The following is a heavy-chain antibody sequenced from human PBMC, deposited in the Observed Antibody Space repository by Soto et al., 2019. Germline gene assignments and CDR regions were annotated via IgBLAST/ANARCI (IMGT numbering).Heavy chain of an antibody. CDR2: IKSKTDGGTT. CDR1: GFTFSNAW. Sequence: GGSLRLSCAASGFTFSNAWMNWVRQAPGKGLEWVGRIKSKTDGGTTDYAAPVKGRFTISRDDSKNTLYLQMNSLKTEDTAVYYCAKDPGASSDWHGGLYWGQGTLVTVSS. V-gene: IGHV3-15*07. J-gene: IGHJ4*02. D-gene: IGHD6-19*01. CDR3: AKDPGASSDWHGGLY.